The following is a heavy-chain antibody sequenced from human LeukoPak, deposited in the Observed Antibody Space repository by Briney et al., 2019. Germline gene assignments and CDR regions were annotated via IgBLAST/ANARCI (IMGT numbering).Heavy chain of an antibody. J-gene: IGHJ5*02. V-gene: IGHV1-2*06. Sequence: VASVKVSCKASGYPFTGYYLHWVRQAPGQGLEWVGRINHNTGVSDYAQKFPGRVTMTRDTSINTAYMELNRLRSDDTAVYYCAREVGYSTSWYGRFDPWGQGTLVTVSS. CDR1: GYPFTGYY. CDR3: AREVGYSTSWYGRFDP. CDR2: INHNTGVS. D-gene: IGHD2-2*01.